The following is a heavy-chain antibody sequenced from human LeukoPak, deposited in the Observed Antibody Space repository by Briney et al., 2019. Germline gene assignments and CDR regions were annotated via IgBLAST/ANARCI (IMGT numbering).Heavy chain of an antibody. CDR3: AARQRRGGYNFNDY. J-gene: IGHJ4*02. V-gene: IGHV4-34*01. CDR1: GGSFSGYY. Sequence: SETLSLTCAVYGGSFSGYYWSWIRQPPGKGLEWIGEINHSGSTNYNPSLKSRVTISVDTSKNQFSLKLSSVTAADTAVYHCAARQRRGGYNFNDYWGQGTLVTVSS. CDR2: INHSGST. D-gene: IGHD5-24*01.